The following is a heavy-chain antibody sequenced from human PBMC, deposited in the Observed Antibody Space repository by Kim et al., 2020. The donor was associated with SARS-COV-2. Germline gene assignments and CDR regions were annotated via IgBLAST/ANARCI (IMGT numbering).Heavy chain of an antibody. V-gene: IGHV3-21*01. CDR1: GFTFSSYS. J-gene: IGHJ4*02. CDR3: ARSNWNYANKDY. Sequence: GGSLRLSCAASGFTFSSYSMNWVRQAPGKGLEWVSSISSSSSYIYYADSVKGRFTISRDNAKNSLYLQMNSLRAEDTAVYYCARSNWNYANKDYWGQGTLVTVSS. CDR2: ISSSSSYI. D-gene: IGHD1-7*01.